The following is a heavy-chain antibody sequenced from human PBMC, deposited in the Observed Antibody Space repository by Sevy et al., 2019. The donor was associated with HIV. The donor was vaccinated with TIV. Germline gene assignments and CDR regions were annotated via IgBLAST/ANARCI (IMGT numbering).Heavy chain of an antibody. V-gene: IGHV3-48*03. CDR3: ARDLPPSATTVAHIDC. J-gene: IGHJ4*02. CDR2: ISNSGTTI. CDR1: GFTFSSYE. D-gene: IGHD4-17*01. Sequence: GGSLRLSCAASGFTFSSYEMSWVRQAPGKGLEWVSYISNSGTTIYYSDSVKGRFTISRDNARKSLYLQMNSLRAEDTAIYYCARDLPPSATTVAHIDCWDQGTLVTVSS.